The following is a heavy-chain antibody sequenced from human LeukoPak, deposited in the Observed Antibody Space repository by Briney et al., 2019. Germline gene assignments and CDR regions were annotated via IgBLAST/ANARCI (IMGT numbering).Heavy chain of an antibody. CDR2: ISSSSNII. Sequence: PGGSLRLSCAASGFTFSNYNMNWVRQPPGKGLQWVSYISSSSNIIYYADSVKGRFTISRDNAKNSLFLQMNSLRAEDTAVYYCARDFAREFAIDYWGQATLVTVSS. J-gene: IGHJ4*02. V-gene: IGHV3-48*01. CDR1: GFTFSNYN. CDR3: ARDFAREFAIDY. D-gene: IGHD3-10*01.